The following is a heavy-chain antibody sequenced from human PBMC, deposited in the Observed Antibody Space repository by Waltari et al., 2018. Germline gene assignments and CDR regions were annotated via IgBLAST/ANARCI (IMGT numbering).Heavy chain of an antibody. Sequence: QVQLVQSGAEVKKPGASVKVSCKASGYTFTGYYIYWVRQAPGQGLEWMGRINPNSGGTNYAQKYQGRITLTRDTSISTAYMELSSLASDDTAMYYCARVSGGGYFFGGTYYYESNWFDPWGQGTLVTVSS. CDR1: GYTFTGYY. CDR3: ARVSGGGYFFGGTYYYESNWFDP. D-gene: IGHD2-15*01. J-gene: IGHJ5*02. V-gene: IGHV1-2*06. CDR2: INPNSGGT.